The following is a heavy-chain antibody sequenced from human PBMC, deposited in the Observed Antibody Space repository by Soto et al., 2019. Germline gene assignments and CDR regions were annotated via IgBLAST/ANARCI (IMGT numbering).Heavy chain of an antibody. CDR1: GFTFSSYA. CDR2: SSGSGGST. V-gene: IGHV3-23*01. D-gene: IGHD2-15*01. J-gene: IGHJ5*02. CDR3: AKQAGWWFQKIPNWFDP. Sequence: GGSLRLSCAASGFTFSSYAMSWVRQAPGKGLEWVSASSGSGGSTYYADSVKGRFTISRDNSKNTLYLQMNSLRAEATAVYYFAKQAGWWFQKIPNWFDPWGQGTLVTVSS.